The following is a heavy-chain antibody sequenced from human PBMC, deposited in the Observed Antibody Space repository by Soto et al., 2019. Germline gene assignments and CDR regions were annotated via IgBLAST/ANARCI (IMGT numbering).Heavy chain of an antibody. V-gene: IGHV1-69*12. CDR1: GGTFSSYA. D-gene: IGHD2-15*01. J-gene: IGHJ6*02. CDR3: AHRPVVVVAAPPHYYGMDV. CDR2: IIPIFGTA. Sequence: QVQLVQSGAEVKKPGSSVKVSCKASGGTFSSYAISWVRQAPGQGLEWMGGIIPIFGTANYAQKFQGRDTITADESTSTAYMELGSLRSEDTAVYYCAHRPVVVVAAPPHYYGMDVWGQGTTVTVSS.